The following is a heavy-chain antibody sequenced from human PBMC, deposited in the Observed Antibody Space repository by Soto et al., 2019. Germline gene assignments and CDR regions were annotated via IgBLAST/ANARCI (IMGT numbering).Heavy chain of an antibody. J-gene: IGHJ4*02. CDR3: AREGDHPFSLGY. Sequence: QVQLQESGPGLVKPSGILSLTCAVSGGSITDKWWSWIRQTPGKGLEWIGEVHHSGSTNYSPSLKSRVTMSVDKSKNDFSLKLFSLTAADTAIYYCAREGDHPFSLGYWGQGTLVTVSS. D-gene: IGHD3-16*01. V-gene: IGHV4-4*02. CDR2: VHHSGST. CDR1: GGSITDKW.